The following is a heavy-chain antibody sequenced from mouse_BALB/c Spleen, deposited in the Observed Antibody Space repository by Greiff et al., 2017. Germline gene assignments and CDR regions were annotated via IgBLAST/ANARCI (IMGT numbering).Heavy chain of an antibody. J-gene: IGHJ4*01. CDR3: ARPSYGNYDAMDY. CDR2: IDPSDSYT. CDR1: GYTFTSYW. Sequence: QVQLQQPGAELVKPGASVKLSCKASGYTFTSYWMHWVKQRPGQGLEWIGEIDPSDSYTNYNQKFKGKATLTVDKSSSTAYMQLSSLTSEDSAVYYCARPSYGNYDAMDYWGQGTSVTVSS. D-gene: IGHD2-1*01. V-gene: IGHV1-69*02.